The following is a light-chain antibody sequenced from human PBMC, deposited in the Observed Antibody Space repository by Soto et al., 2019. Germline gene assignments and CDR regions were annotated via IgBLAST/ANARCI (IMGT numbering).Light chain of an antibody. Sequence: SSDVGGYNYVSWYQQHPGKAPKLMIYDVSKRPSGVPDRFSGSKSGNTASLTISGLQAEDEADYYCCSYAGSYTSYVFXTGINVTVL. V-gene: IGLV2-11*01. J-gene: IGLJ1*01. CDR1: SSDVGGYNY. CDR3: CSYAGSYTSYV. CDR2: DVS.